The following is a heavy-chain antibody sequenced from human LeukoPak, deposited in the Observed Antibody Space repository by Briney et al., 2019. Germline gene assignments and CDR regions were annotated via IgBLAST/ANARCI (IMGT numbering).Heavy chain of an antibody. V-gene: IGHV7-4-1*02. CDR2: INTNTGNP. Sequence: ASVKVSCKASGYTFTSYAMNWVRQAPGQGLEWMGWINTNTGNPTYAQGFTGRFVFSLDTSVSTAYLQISSLKAEDTAVYYCARASHDRVKDIVVVVAAAYYYYYMDVWGKGTTVTISS. CDR3: ARASHDRVKDIVVVVAAAYYYYYMDV. D-gene: IGHD2-15*01. CDR1: GYTFTSYA. J-gene: IGHJ6*03.